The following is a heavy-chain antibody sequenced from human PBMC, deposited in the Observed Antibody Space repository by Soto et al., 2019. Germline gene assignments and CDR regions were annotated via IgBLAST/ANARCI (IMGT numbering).Heavy chain of an antibody. V-gene: IGHV1-2*02. Sequence: ASVKVSCKASGYTFTGYYMHWVRQAPGQGLEWMGWINPNSGGTNYAQKFQGRVTMTRDTSISTAYMELSRLRSDDTAVYYCARDISYYYGMDVWGQGTTVTVSS. CDR3: ARDISYYYGMDV. CDR2: INPNSGGT. CDR1: GYTFTGYY. J-gene: IGHJ6*02.